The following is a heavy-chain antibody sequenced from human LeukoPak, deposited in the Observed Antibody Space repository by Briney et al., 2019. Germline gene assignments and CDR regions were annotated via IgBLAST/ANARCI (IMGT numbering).Heavy chain of an antibody. CDR1: GFTFSSYG. D-gene: IGHD3-10*01. CDR3: AKGGVRGVIRFGY. V-gene: IGHV3-23*01. J-gene: IGHJ4*02. Sequence: GGSLRLSCAASGFTFSSYGMSWVRQAPGKGLEWVSAISGSGGSTYYADSVKGRFTISRDNSRNTLYLQMNSLRAEDTAVYYCAKGGVRGVIRFGYWGQGTLVTVSS. CDR2: ISGSGGST.